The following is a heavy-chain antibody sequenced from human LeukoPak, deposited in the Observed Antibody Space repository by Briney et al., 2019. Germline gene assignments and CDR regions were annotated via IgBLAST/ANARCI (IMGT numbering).Heavy chain of an antibody. Sequence: SETLSLTCAVSGGSISSSNWWSWVRQPPGKGLEWIGEIYHSGSTNYNPSLKSRVTISVDKSENQFSLKLSSVTAADTAVYYCARDYYGSGSYYGYWGQGTLVTVSS. CDR1: GGSISSSNW. V-gene: IGHV4-4*02. CDR2: IYHSGST. D-gene: IGHD3-10*01. CDR3: ARDYYGSGSYYGY. J-gene: IGHJ4*02.